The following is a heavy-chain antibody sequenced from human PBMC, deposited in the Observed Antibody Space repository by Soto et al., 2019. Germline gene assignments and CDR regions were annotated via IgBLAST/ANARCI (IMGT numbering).Heavy chain of an antibody. CDR1: GFTFGNYG. D-gene: IGHD3-3*01. Sequence: GGSLRLSCGTSGFTFGNYGMGWVRQAPGKGLEWVSGLSSSGGRTYYADSVKGRFTISRDNSKNTLFLQMNSLRAEDTAVYYCAKVANSGVVIEYFDYWGQGSLVTVSS. CDR2: LSSSGGRT. CDR3: AKVANSGVVIEYFDY. V-gene: IGHV3-23*01. J-gene: IGHJ4*02.